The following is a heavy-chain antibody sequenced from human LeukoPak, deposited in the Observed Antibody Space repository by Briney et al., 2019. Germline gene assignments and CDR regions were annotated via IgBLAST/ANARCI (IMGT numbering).Heavy chain of an antibody. CDR1: GFTFSSYA. J-gene: IGHJ5*02. Sequence: GGSLRLSCAASGFTFSSYAMHWVRQAPGKGLEWVAVISYDGSNKYYADSVKGRFTISRDNAKNSLYLQMNSLRAEDTAVYYCARDRDSGFWSGYFIKDNWFDPWGQGTLVTVSS. D-gene: IGHD3-3*01. CDR3: ARDRDSGFWSGYFIKDNWFDP. CDR2: ISYDGSNK. V-gene: IGHV3-30*04.